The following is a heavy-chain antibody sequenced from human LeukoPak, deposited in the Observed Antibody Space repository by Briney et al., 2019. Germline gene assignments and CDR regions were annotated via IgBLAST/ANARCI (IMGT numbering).Heavy chain of an antibody. CDR2: IYHSGST. CDR3: ARVLVRGAYNWFDP. CDR1: GGSISSGGYS. V-gene: IGHV4-30-2*01. D-gene: IGHD3-10*02. J-gene: IGHJ5*02. Sequence: SQTLSLTCAVSGGSISSGGYSWSWIRQPPGKGLEWIGYIYHSGSTYSNPSLKSRVTISVDRSKNQFSLKLSSVTAADTAVYYCARVLVRGAYNWFDPWGQGTLVTVSS.